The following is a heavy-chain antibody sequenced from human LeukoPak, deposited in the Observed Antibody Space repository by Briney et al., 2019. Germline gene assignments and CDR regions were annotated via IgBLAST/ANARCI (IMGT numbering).Heavy chain of an antibody. J-gene: IGHJ4*02. CDR2: ISSSSSTI. CDR3: SGSFLGLDLTVVTPADY. CDR1: GFTFTDYS. D-gene: IGHD4-23*01. V-gene: IGHV3-48*04. Sequence: GGSLRLSCAASGFTFTDYSMNWVRQAPGKGLEWVSYISSSSSTIYYADSVKGRFTISRDNAKNSLYLQMNSLRAEDTAVYYCSGSFLGLDLTVVTPADYWGQGTLVTVSS.